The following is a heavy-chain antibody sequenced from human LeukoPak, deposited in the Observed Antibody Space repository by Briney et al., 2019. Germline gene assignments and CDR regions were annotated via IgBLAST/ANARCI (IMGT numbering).Heavy chain of an antibody. CDR1: GFTFSSYW. CDR3: ARDPTWTTAYLDY. Sequence: PGGSLRLSCAASGFTFSSYWVHWVRQAPGRGLVWVSRINSDGSSTSYADSVKGRFTISRDNAKNTLYLQMNSLRAEDTAVYYCARDPTWTTAYLDYWGQGTLVTVSS. CDR2: INSDGSST. V-gene: IGHV3-74*01. D-gene: IGHD4-17*01. J-gene: IGHJ4*02.